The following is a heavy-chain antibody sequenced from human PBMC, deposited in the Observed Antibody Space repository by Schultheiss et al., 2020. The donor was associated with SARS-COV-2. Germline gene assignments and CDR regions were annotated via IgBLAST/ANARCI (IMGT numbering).Heavy chain of an antibody. CDR3: ARGGYYDYVWGSYRYDFDY. Sequence: SETLSLTCTVSGGSISSYYWSWIRQPAGKGLEWIGEINHSGSTNYNPSLKSRVTISVDTSKNQFSLKLSSVTAADTAVYYCARGGYYDYVWGSYRYDFDYWGQGTLVTVSS. V-gene: IGHV4-34*01. CDR2: INHSGST. D-gene: IGHD3-16*02. J-gene: IGHJ4*02. CDR1: GGSISSYY.